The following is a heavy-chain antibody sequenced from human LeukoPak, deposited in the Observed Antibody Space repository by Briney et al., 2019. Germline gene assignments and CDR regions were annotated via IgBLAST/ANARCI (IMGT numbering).Heavy chain of an antibody. V-gene: IGHV3-33*01. D-gene: IGHD4-17*01. CDR3: ARDPATVTSHFDY. CDR1: GFIFSRYD. J-gene: IGHJ4*02. Sequence: PGGSPRLSCVASGFIFSRYDMHWVRQAPGKGLEWVALIWHDGSKTHYADSVKGRFTISRDDSKSTLYVQMNSLRVEDTAVYYCARDPATVTSHFDYWGQGALVTVSS. CDR2: IWHDGSKT.